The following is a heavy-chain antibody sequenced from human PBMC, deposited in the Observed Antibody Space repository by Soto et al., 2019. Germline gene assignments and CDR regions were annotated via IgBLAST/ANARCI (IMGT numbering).Heavy chain of an antibody. Sequence: AVKVSCKASGGTFSSYAISWVRQAPGQGLEWMGGIIPIFGTANYAQKFQGRVTITADESTSTAYMELSSLRSEDTAVYYCARDLITGIRHYYGMDVWGQGTTVTVSS. V-gene: IGHV1-69*13. CDR2: IIPIFGTA. CDR3: ARDLITGIRHYYGMDV. CDR1: GGTFSSYA. J-gene: IGHJ6*02. D-gene: IGHD1-20*01.